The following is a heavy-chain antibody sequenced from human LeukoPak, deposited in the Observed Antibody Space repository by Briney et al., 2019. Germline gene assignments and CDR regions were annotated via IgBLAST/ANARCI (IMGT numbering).Heavy chain of an antibody. D-gene: IGHD1-26*01. J-gene: IGHJ3*02. Sequence: ASVKVSCKASGYTFTGYYMHWVRQAPGQGLEWMGWINPNSGGTNYAQKFQGRVTMTRDTSISTAYMELSRLRSDDTAVYYCASSEWELLTHDAFDIWGQGTMVTVSS. CDR1: GYTFTGYY. V-gene: IGHV1-2*02. CDR2: INPNSGGT. CDR3: ASSEWELLTHDAFDI.